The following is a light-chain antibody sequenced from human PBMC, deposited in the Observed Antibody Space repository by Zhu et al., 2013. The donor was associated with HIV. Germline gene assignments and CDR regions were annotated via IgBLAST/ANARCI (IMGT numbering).Light chain of an antibody. CDR1: QSVLYSSNNKNY. V-gene: IGKV4-1*01. CDR3: HQYHTFPFS. J-gene: IGKJ3*01. Sequence: DIVMTQSPDSLAVSLGERATINCKSSQSVLYSSNNKNYLAWYQQKPGQPPKLLIYWASTRESGVPDRFSGSGSGTDFTLTISSLQAEDVAVYYCHQYHTFPFSFGPGTKVEIK. CDR2: WAS.